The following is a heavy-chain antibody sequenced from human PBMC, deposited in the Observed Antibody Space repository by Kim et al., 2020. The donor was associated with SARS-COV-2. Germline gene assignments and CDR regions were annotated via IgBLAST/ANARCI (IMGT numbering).Heavy chain of an antibody. D-gene: IGHD2-8*01. J-gene: IGHJ4*02. CDR3: ARVPTKPFQFDY. V-gene: IGHV3-30*01. Sequence: ADSVKGRLTISRDNSKSTLYLQMNSLSAADTAGYYCARVPTKPFQFDYGGQGTLVTVSS.